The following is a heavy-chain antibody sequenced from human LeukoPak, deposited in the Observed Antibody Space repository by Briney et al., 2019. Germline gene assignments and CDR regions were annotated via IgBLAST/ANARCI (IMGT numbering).Heavy chain of an antibody. Sequence: ASVKVSCKASGGTFSSYAISWVRQAPGQGLEWMGRIIPILGIANYAQKFQGRVTITADKSTSTAYMELSSLRSEDTAVYYCARDTCSAGSCLSDYWGQGTLVTVSS. CDR1: GGTFSSYA. V-gene: IGHV1-69*04. D-gene: IGHD2-15*01. CDR3: ARDTCSAGSCLSDY. CDR2: IIPILGIA. J-gene: IGHJ4*02.